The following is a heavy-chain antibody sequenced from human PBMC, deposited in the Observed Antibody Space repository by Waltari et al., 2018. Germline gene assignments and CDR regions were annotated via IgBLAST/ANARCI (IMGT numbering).Heavy chain of an antibody. CDR3: AKARLRKGTIVGFDY. CDR2: ISWKSGSI. Sequence: EVQLVESGGGLVQPGRSLRLSCAASGFTFDDYAMHWVRQAPGKGLEWVSGISWKSGSIGYADSVKGRFTISRDNAKNSLYLQMNSLRAEDTALYYCAKARLRKGTIVGFDYWGQGTLVTVSS. CDR1: GFTFDDYA. V-gene: IGHV3-9*01. J-gene: IGHJ4*02. D-gene: IGHD1-26*01.